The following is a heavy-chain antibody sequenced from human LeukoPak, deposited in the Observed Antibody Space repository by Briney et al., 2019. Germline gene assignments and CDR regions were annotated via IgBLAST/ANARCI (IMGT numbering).Heavy chain of an antibody. V-gene: IGHV3-74*01. J-gene: IGHJ4*02. CDR2: MNSDESIT. D-gene: IGHD6-13*01. CDR3: ARSKYTGSWFDY. Sequence: PGGSLSLSCPASGFTFSSYWMHWVRQGPGKGLVWVSRMNSDESITIYADFVKGRFTISRDNAKNTLYLQMNSLRAEDTAVYYCARSKYTGSWFDYWGQGTLVTVSS. CDR1: GFTFSSYW.